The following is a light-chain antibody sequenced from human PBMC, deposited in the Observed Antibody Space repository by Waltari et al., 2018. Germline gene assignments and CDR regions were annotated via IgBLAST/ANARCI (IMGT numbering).Light chain of an antibody. CDR2: DAS. Sequence: DIQMTQSPSSVSASVGDRVTITCRASRDISRWLAWYQQKPGKAPKFLIYDASTLQSGVPSRFSGSGSGREFTLTITSLQPDDFATYYCQQYNTFSPLTFGGGTKVEIK. CDR1: RDISRW. V-gene: IGKV1D-16*01. J-gene: IGKJ4*01. CDR3: QQYNTFSPLT.